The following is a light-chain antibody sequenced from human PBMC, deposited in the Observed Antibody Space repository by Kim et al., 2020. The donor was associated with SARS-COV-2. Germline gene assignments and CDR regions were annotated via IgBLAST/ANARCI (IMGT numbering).Light chain of an antibody. V-gene: IGKV3-11*01. J-gene: IGKJ2*01. CDR3: QQRSKWPRT. CDR2: ATS. Sequence: EIVLTQSPATLSLSPGERATLSCRASQSVDSALAWYQQKPNQPPRLLIYATSNRATGIPGRFSVSGSGTDFTLTISSLEPEDFAVYYCQQRSKWPRTFGQGTKVEI. CDR1: QSVDSA.